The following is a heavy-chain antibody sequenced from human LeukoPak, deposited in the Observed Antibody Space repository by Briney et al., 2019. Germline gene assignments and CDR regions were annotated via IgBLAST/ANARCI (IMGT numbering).Heavy chain of an antibody. V-gene: IGHV3-74*01. CDR2: IESDGTST. CDR1: GFTFTTSW. J-gene: IGHJ4*01. CDR3: ARDFRYALDY. Sequence: PGGSLRLSCAASGFTFTTSWMHWFRQAPGNGLVWVSRIESDGTSTTYADSVKGRFTISRDNAKNTLYLQMNSLRAEDTAVYYCARDFRYALDYWGHGTLVTVSS. D-gene: IGHD5-12*01.